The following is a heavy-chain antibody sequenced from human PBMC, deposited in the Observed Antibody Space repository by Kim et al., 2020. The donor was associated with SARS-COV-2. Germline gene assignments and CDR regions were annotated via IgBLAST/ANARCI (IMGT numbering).Heavy chain of an antibody. CDR2: ST. J-gene: IGHJ4*02. CDR3: ARRKTAAEDY. Sequence: STCYNPSLKTPVTISVDTSKNQFSLKLTAVTAADTAVYYCARRKTAAEDYWGQGTLVTVSS. D-gene: IGHD6-13*01. V-gene: IGHV4-39*01.